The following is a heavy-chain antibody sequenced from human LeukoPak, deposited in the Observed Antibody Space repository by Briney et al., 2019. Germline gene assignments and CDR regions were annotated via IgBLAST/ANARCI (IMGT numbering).Heavy chain of an antibody. D-gene: IGHD5-12*01. CDR3: VKDRMWLRTLFDY. Sequence: PGGSLRLSCSASGLTFSSYAMHWGRQAPGKGLEYVSAITSNGGTTYYADSVKGRFTISRDNSENTLYLQMSSLRAEDTAVYYCVKDRMWLRTLFDYWGQGTLVTVSS. CDR1: GLTFSSYA. CDR2: ITSNGGTT. V-gene: IGHV3-64D*09. J-gene: IGHJ4*02.